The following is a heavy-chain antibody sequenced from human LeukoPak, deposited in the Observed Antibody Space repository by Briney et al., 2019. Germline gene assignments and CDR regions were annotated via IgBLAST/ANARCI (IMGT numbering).Heavy chain of an antibody. V-gene: IGHV3-21*01. J-gene: IGHJ4*02. CDR1: GFTFSSYS. Sequence: GRSLRLSCAASGFTFSSYSMNWVRQAPGKGLEWVSSISSSSSYIYYADSVKGRFTISRDNAKNSLYLQMNSLRAEDTAVYYCASDCSGGSCYSNFDYWGQGTLVTVSS. CDR2: ISSSSSYI. D-gene: IGHD2-15*01. CDR3: ASDCSGGSCYSNFDY.